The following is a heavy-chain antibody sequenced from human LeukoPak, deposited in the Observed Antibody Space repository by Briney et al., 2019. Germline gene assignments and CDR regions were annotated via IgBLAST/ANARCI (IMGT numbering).Heavy chain of an antibody. CDR3: AISSSSGFTLFDY. V-gene: IGHV3-72*01. Sequence: HAGGSLRLSCAVSGFTFSDHYMDWVRQAPGKGLEWVGRIRNKANSYTTEYAASVKGRFTISRDDSKNSVFLQMNNLKTEDSAVYYCAISSSSGFTLFDYWGQGILVIVSS. D-gene: IGHD6-13*01. J-gene: IGHJ4*02. CDR2: IRNKANSYTT. CDR1: GFTFSDHY.